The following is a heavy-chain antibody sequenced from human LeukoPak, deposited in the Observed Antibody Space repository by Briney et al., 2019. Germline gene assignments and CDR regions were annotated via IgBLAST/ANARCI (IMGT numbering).Heavy chain of an antibody. D-gene: IGHD3-22*01. Sequence: PGGSLRLSCAASGFIFSSYAMHWVRQAPGKGLEYVSAISSNGGSTYYANSVKGRFTISRDNAKNSLYLQMNSLRAEDTAVYYCARTIAEGITMIVGDYYMDVWGKGTTVTVSS. CDR2: ISSNGGST. CDR3: ARTIAEGITMIVGDYYMDV. CDR1: GFIFSSYA. V-gene: IGHV3-64*01. J-gene: IGHJ6*03.